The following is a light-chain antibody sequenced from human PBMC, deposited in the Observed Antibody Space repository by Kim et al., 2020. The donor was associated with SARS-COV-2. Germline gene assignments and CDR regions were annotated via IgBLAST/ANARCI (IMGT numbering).Light chain of an antibody. CDR3: QAWDSSTRV. V-gene: IGLV3-1*01. J-gene: IGLJ3*02. Sequence: VSPGQTASITCSGDKLGDKYACWYQQKPGQSPVLVIYQDSKRPSGIPERFSGSNSGNTATLTISGTQAMDEADYYCQAWDSSTRVFGGGTQRNVL. CDR2: QDS. CDR1: KLGDKY.